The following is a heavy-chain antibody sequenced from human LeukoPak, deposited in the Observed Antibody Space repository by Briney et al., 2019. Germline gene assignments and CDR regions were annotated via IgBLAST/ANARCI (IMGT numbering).Heavy chain of an antibody. D-gene: IGHD4-11*01. Sequence: PGGSLRLSCAASGFTFSTYNMNWVRQAPGKGLEWVSSISSSSSYIYYADSVKGRFTIPRDNAKNTLYLQMNSLRAEDTAVYYCARGQWGLPGSWGQGTLVTVSS. V-gene: IGHV3-21*04. CDR1: GFTFSTYN. CDR3: ARGQWGLPGS. CDR2: ISSSSSYI. J-gene: IGHJ4*02.